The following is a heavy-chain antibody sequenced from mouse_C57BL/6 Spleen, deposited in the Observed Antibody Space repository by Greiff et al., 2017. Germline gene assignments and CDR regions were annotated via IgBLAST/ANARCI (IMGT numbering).Heavy chain of an antibody. D-gene: IGHD1-1*01. Sequence: QVQLQQPGTELVKPGASVKLSCKASGYTFTSYWMHWVKQRPGQGLEWIGNINPSNGGTNYNEKFKSKATLTVDKSSSTAYMQLSSLTSEDSAVXYCARPPYYYGSSYDYFDYWGQGTTLTVSS. CDR1: GYTFTSYW. CDR3: ARPPYYYGSSYDYFDY. V-gene: IGHV1-53*01. CDR2: INPSNGGT. J-gene: IGHJ2*01.